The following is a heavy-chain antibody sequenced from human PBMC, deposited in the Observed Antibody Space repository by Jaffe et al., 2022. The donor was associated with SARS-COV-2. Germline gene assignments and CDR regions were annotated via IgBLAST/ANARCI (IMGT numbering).Heavy chain of an antibody. CDR1: GGSISSGSYY. V-gene: IGHV4-61*02. CDR2: IYTSGST. Sequence: QVQLQESGPGLVKPSQTLSLTCTVSGGSISSGSYYWSWIRQPAGKGLEWIGRIYTSGSTNYNPSLKSRVTISVDTSKNQFSLKLSSVTAADTAVYYCARDSRTWSHYYYGMDVWGQGTTVTVSS. J-gene: IGHJ6*02. D-gene: IGHD1-26*01. CDR3: ARDSRTWSHYYYGMDV.